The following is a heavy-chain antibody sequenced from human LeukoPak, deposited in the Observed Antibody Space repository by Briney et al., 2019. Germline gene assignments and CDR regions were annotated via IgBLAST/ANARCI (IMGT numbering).Heavy chain of an antibody. CDR1: GYTFTGYY. J-gene: IGHJ4*02. Sequence: ASVKVSCKASGYTFTGYYIHWVRQAPGQGLEWMGWINPNSGGTNYAQKFQGRVTMTRDTSISTAYMELGRLRSDDTAVYYCARGYSYGGGYFDYWDQGTLVTVSS. V-gene: IGHV1-2*02. CDR3: ARGYSYGGGYFDY. CDR2: INPNSGGT. D-gene: IGHD5-18*01.